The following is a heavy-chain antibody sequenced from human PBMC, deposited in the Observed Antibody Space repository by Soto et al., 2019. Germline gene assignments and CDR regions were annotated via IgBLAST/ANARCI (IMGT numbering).Heavy chain of an antibody. D-gene: IGHD6-19*01. CDR3: ARPTRQWLGLRYYYGMDV. CDR2: IYYSGST. Sequence: PSETLSLTCTVSGGSISSYYWGWIRQPPGKVLEWIGYIYYSGSTNYNPSLKSRVTISVDTSKNQFSLKLSSVTAADTAVYYCARPTRQWLGLRYYYGMDVWGQGTTVTVSS. V-gene: IGHV4-59*01. CDR1: GGSISSYY. J-gene: IGHJ6*02.